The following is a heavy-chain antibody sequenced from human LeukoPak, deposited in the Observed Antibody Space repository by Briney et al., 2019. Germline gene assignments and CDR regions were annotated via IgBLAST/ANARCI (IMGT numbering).Heavy chain of an antibody. CDR1: GFIFTNYF. V-gene: IGHV3-7*01. CDR2: TNEAGSGQ. J-gene: IGHJ4*02. Sequence: GGSLRLSCAASGFIFTNYFMSWVRQAPGKGLEWVANTNEAGSGQNYVGSVKGRFTVSRDNAKNSLYLQMNSLRVEDTAIYYCSSKRDYWGQGTLVTVSS. CDR3: SSKRDY.